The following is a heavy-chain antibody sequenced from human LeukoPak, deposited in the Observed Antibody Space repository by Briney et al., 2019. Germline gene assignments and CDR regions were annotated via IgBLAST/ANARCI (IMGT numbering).Heavy chain of an antibody. D-gene: IGHD6-19*01. J-gene: IGHJ4*02. CDR1: GGSISSGGYY. CDR2: LYYSAST. V-gene: IGHV4-31*03. Sequence: SETLSLTCTVSGGSISSGGYYWSWLRPHPGKGLEWVGYLYYSASTYYNPSLKSRVTISVDTTKNQLSLKLSSVTAAAMADYSCARGAVAGNDYWGQGTLVTVSS. CDR3: ARGAVAGNDY.